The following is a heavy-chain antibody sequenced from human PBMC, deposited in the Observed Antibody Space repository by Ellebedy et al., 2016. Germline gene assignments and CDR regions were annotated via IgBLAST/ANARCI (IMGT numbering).Heavy chain of an antibody. CDR2: ISVYNGDT. V-gene: IGHV1-18*04. CDR3: ARDHDSGDYVQPH. Sequence: ASVKVSCKASGYRFDRYGISWVRQAPGQGLEWMGWISVYNGDTDYAQKVQGRVTMTTDTSTNTAYMELRSLRPDDTAVYYCARDHDSGDYVQPHWGQGTLVTVSS. J-gene: IGHJ4*02. CDR1: GYRFDRYG. D-gene: IGHD4-17*01.